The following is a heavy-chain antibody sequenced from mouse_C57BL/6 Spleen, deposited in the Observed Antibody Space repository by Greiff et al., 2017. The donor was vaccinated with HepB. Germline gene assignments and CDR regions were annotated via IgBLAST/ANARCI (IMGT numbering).Heavy chain of an antibody. V-gene: IGHV2-6*01. D-gene: IGHD2-2*01. Sequence: VQLQQSGPGLVAPSQSLSITCTVSGFSLTSYGVDWVRQSPGKGLEWLGVIWGVGSTNYNSALKSRLSISKDNSKSQVFLKMNSLQTDDTAMYYCASLWLRNAMDYWGQGTSVTVSS. CDR2: IWGVGST. CDR3: ASLWLRNAMDY. CDR1: GFSLTSYG. J-gene: IGHJ4*01.